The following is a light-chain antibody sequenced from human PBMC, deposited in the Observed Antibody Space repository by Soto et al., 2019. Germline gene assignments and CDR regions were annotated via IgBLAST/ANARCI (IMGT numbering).Light chain of an antibody. V-gene: IGLV2-14*03. CDR3: SSYTRSTPLYV. CDR1: SSDVGGYNY. CDR2: DVS. Sequence: QSVLTQPASVSGSPGQSITISCTGTSSDVGGYNYVSWYQQLPGKAPKLIIYDVSNRPSGVSNRFSASKSANAASLTISGLQAEDEADYHCSSYTRSTPLYVFGSGTRSPS. J-gene: IGLJ1*01.